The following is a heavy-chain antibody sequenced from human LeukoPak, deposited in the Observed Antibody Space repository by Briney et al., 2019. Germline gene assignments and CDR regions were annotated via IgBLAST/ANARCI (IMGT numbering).Heavy chain of an antibody. J-gene: IGHJ5*02. CDR2: ISYDGSNK. V-gene: IGHV3-30*03. CDR1: GFTFSSYG. Sequence: GGSLRLSCAASGFTFSSYGMHWVRQAPGKGLEWVAVISYDGSNKYYADSVKGRFTISRDNSKNTLYLQMNSLRAEDTAVYYCVRSDWFDPWGQGTLVTVSS. CDR3: VRSDWFDP.